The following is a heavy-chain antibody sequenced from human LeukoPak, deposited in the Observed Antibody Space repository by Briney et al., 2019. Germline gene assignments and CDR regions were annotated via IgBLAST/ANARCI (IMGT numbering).Heavy chain of an antibody. CDR2: IRGSGGIT. Sequence: GGSLRRSCAASGLTFSSCAKNWVRQAPGKGLEWVSGIRGSGGITHYADSVRGRFTISRDNSKNTLYLQMNSLRAEDTAVYYCAKDPTDFDSSGQTYFDYWGQGSLVTVSS. CDR1: GLTFSSCA. J-gene: IGHJ4*02. V-gene: IGHV3-23*01. CDR3: AKDPTDFDSSGQTYFDY. D-gene: IGHD3-22*01.